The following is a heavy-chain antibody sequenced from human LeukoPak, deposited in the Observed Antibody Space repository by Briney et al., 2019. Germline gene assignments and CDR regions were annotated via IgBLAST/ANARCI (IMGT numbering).Heavy chain of an antibody. Sequence: SETLSLTCAVSGGSISSYYWTWIRQPPGKGLEWIGYIYNSGSTNYNPSLRSRVTISVDASKNQFSLKLNSVTVADTAVYYCARRNILTEGEAFDIWGQGTLVTVSS. V-gene: IGHV4-59*08. J-gene: IGHJ3*02. CDR3: ARRNILTEGEAFDI. CDR2: IYNSGST. D-gene: IGHD3-9*01. CDR1: GGSISSYY.